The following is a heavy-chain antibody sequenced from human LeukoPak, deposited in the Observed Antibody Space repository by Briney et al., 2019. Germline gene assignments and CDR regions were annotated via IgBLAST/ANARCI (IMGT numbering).Heavy chain of an antibody. CDR2: TIPIFGTA. CDR1: GGTFSSYA. J-gene: IGHJ6*02. Sequence: GASVKVSCKASGGTFSSYAISWVRQAPGQGLEWMGGTIPIFGTANYAQKFQGRVTITADESTSTAYMELSSLRSEDTAVYYCAKNLGAAYYYYGMDVWGQGTTVTVSS. V-gene: IGHV1-69*13. CDR3: AKNLGAAYYYYGMDV. D-gene: IGHD1-26*01.